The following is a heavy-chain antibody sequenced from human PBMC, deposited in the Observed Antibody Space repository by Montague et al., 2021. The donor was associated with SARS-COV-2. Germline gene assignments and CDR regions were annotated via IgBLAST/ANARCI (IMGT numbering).Heavy chain of an antibody. CDR3: ARDGLERQWWMLGWFDS. D-gene: IGHD1-1*01. V-gene: IGHV4-59*02. CDR2: IHYSGKT. J-gene: IGHJ5*01. Sequence: SETLSLTCTVSGVSVKNYDWSWIRQPPGKGLEWIGYIHYSGKTKSNPSLQNPISISLDASKNQFSLKLRSVTAADTAVYFCARDGLERQWWMLGWFDSWGQGTLVTVSS. CDR1: GVSVKNYD.